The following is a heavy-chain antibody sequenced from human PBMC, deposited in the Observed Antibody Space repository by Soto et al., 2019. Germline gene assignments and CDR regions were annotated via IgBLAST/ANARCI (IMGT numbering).Heavy chain of an antibody. D-gene: IGHD1-7*01. CDR1: GGSVSSGSYY. CDR2: IYYSGST. V-gene: IGHV4-61*01. J-gene: IGHJ5*02. CDR3: AKLRRPNWFDP. Sequence: SETLFLTCTVSGGSVSSGSYYWSWIRQPPGKGLEWIGYIYYSGSTNYNPSLKSRVTISVDTSKNQFSLKLSSVTAADTAVYYCAKLRRPNWFDPWGQGTLVTVSS.